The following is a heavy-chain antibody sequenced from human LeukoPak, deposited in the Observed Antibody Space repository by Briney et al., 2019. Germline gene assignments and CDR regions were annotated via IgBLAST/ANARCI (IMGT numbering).Heavy chain of an antibody. D-gene: IGHD3-22*01. CDR3: AREKGYYFDY. V-gene: IGHV4-38-2*02. CDR2: IYHSGST. Sequence: SETLSLTCTVSGYSINSGYYWGRIRQPPGKGLEWIGSIYHSGSTYYNPSLKSRVTISVDTSKNQFSLKLSSVTAADTAVYYCAREKGYYFDYWGQGTLVTVSS. CDR1: GYSINSGYY. J-gene: IGHJ4*02.